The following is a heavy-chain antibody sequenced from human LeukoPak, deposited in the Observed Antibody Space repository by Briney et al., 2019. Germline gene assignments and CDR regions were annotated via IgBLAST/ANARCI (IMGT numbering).Heavy chain of an antibody. CDR3: ARGGVDYYGSGTYYLMYYFDN. J-gene: IGHJ4*02. Sequence: PSETLSLTCAVSGGSISSSNWWSWVRQPPGKGLEWVSSISRSGSTKYYADSVKGRFTISRDNAKNSLFLQMNSLRAEDTAVYFCARGGVDYYGSGTYYLMYYFDNWGQGALVTVSS. CDR2: ISRSGSTK. CDR1: GGSISSSNW. D-gene: IGHD3-10*01. V-gene: IGHV3-11*01.